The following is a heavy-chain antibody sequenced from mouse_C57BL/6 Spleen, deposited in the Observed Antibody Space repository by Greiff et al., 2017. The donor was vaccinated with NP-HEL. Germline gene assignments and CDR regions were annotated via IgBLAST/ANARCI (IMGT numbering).Heavy chain of an antibody. CDR1: GYTFTSYN. CDR2: IYPGNGDT. D-gene: IGHD1-1*01. J-gene: IGHJ4*01. V-gene: IGHV1-12*01. Sequence: SGAELVRPGASVKMSCKASGYTFTSYNMHWVKQTPRQGLEWIGAIYPGNGDTSFNQKFKGKATLTVDKSSSTAYMQLSSLTSEDSAVYFCAREDYYGSSYSYYAMDYWGQGTSVTVSS. CDR3: AREDYYGSSYSYYAMDY.